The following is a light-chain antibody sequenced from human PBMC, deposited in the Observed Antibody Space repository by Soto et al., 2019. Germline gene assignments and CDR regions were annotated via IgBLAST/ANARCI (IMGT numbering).Light chain of an antibody. Sequence: DIRMTQSPSTLSASVGYRVTITCRASQSISSWLAWYQQKPGKAPKLLIYKASSLESGVPSRFSGSGPGTEFTLTISSLQPDDFATYYCQRYNSYSRTFGQGTKVDIK. CDR3: QRYNSYSRT. J-gene: IGKJ1*01. V-gene: IGKV1-5*03. CDR1: QSISSW. CDR2: KAS.